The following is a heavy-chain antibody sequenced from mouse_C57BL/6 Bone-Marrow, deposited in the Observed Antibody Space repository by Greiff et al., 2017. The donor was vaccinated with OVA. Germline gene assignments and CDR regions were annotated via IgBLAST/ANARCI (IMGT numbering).Heavy chain of an antibody. CDR1: GYTFTSYW. V-gene: IGHV1-69*01. J-gene: IGHJ3*01. D-gene: IGHD2-3*01. Sequence: QVQLQQSGAELVMPGASVKLSCKASGYTFTSYWMHWVKQRPGQGLEWIGEIDPSDSYTNYNQKFKGKSTLTVDKSSSTAYMQLSSLTSEDSAGYFRAMEDGYTWFAYWGQGTLVTVSA. CDR2: IDPSDSYT. CDR3: AMEDGYTWFAY.